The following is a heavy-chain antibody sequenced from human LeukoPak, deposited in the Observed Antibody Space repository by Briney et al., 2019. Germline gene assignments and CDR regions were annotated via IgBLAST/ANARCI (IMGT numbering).Heavy chain of an antibody. CDR2: MNPNSGNT. D-gene: IGHD2-2*01. Sequence: ASVKVSCKASGYTFTSYDINWVRQATGQGLEWMGWMNPNSGNTGYAQKFQGRVTMTRDTSISTAYMELSRLRSDDTAVYYCARELGYCSSTSCPYFDYWGQGTLVTVSS. CDR1: GYTFTSYD. J-gene: IGHJ4*02. V-gene: IGHV1-8*02. CDR3: ARELGYCSSTSCPYFDY.